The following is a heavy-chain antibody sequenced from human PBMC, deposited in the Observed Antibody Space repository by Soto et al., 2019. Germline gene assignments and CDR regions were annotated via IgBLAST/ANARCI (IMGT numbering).Heavy chain of an antibody. D-gene: IGHD6-13*01. Sequence: GGSLRLSCAASGFTFSSYSMNWVRQAPGKGLEWVSSISSSSSYIYYADSVKGRFTISRDNAKNSLYLQMNSLRAEDMAVYYCARDRTSPQLVSHGLYYYYYMDVWGKGTTVTVSS. CDR2: ISSSSSYI. V-gene: IGHV3-21*01. CDR3: ARDRTSPQLVSHGLYYYYYMDV. CDR1: GFTFSSYS. J-gene: IGHJ6*03.